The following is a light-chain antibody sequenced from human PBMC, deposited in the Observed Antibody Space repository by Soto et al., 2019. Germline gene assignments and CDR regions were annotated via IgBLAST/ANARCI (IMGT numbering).Light chain of an antibody. J-gene: IGLJ1*01. V-gene: IGLV1-40*01. Sequence: QSLLTQPPSVSGAPGQRVTISCTGSISNIGAGYDVHWYQQLPGTAPKLLIYGNSNRPSGVPDRFSGSKSGTSASLAITGLQAEDEADYYCQSYDSSLSRFYVFGTGTKVIVL. CDR3: QSYDSSLSRFYV. CDR2: GNS. CDR1: ISNIGAGYD.